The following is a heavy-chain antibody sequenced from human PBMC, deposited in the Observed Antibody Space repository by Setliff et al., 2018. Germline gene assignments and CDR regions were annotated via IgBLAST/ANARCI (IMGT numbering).Heavy chain of an antibody. Sequence: PSETLSLTCSVSGASITSGGFYWTWIRQPAGKGLEWIGHISPSGSTTYNPSVKSRVTISVDTSKNQFSLKVSSVTAADTAVSYCARGVSGVSWTPRYWGRGTLVTVSS. D-gene: IGHD2-15*01. V-gene: IGHV4-61*09. CDR1: GASITSGGFY. CDR3: ARGVSGVSWTPRY. CDR2: ISPSGST. J-gene: IGHJ4*02.